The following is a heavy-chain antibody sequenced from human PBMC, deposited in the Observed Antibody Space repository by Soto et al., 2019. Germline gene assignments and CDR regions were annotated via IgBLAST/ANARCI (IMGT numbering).Heavy chain of an antibody. CDR3: AKDRIPDGRWNFDF. Sequence: GGSLRLSCAASGFTFSSYGMHWVRQAPGKGLEWVAVIWYDGSNTYYADSVKGRFTISRDNSKNTLYLHINSLRAEDTAVYYCAKDRIPDGRWNFDFWGQGTLVTVSS. J-gene: IGHJ4*02. V-gene: IGHV3-33*06. CDR2: IWYDGSNT. CDR1: GFTFSSYG. D-gene: IGHD2-2*02.